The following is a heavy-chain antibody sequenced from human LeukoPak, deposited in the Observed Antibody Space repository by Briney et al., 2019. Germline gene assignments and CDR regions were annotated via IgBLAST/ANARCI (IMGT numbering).Heavy chain of an antibody. D-gene: IGHD6-19*01. CDR2: ISWNSGSI. V-gene: IGHV3-9*01. CDR1: GFTFDDYA. CDR3: AGQWLVRNYYYYYGMDV. Sequence: PGRSLRLSCAASGFTFDDYAMHWVRQAPGKGLEWVSGISWNSGSIGYADSVKGRFTTSRDNAKNSLYLQMNSLRAEDTALYYCAGQWLVRNYYYYYGMDVWGQGTTVTVSS. J-gene: IGHJ6*02.